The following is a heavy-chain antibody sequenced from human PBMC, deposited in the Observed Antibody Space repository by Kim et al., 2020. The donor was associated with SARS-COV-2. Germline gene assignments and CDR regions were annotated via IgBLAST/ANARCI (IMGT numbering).Heavy chain of an antibody. V-gene: IGHV3-15*01. CDR1: GFTFSNTW. CDR2: IRSKTDDGTT. J-gene: IGHJ4*02. CDR3: TTYAYGGKGF. D-gene: IGHD4-17*01. Sequence: GGSLRLSCAASGFTFSNTWMSWVRQAPGKGLEWVGLIRSKTDDGTTEYAAPVKGRFTISRDDSKNTLYLQMNSLETEDTAVYYCTTYAYGGKGFWGQGTLVTVSS.